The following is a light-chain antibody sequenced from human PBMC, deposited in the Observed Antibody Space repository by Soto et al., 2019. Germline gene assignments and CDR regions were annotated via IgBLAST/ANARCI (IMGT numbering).Light chain of an antibody. V-gene: IGKV3-20*01. CDR3: QQYGTSSLT. CDR2: GAS. CDR1: ESVSSNY. Sequence: EIVLTQSPGTLSLSPGERATLFCRASESVSSNYLAWYQQKPGQAPRLLIYGASSRATGIPDRFSGSGSGTDFPLTISRLEPEDFAVYYCQQYGTSSLTFGGGAKVEIK. J-gene: IGKJ4*01.